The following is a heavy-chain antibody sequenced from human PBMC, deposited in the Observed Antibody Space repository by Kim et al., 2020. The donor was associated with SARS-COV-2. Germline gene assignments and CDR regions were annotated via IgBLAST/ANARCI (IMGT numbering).Heavy chain of an antibody. J-gene: IGHJ5*02. Sequence: TRYYADSVKGRFTNSRDNAKDSLYLQMNSLRDEDTAVYYCARGSASIGFDPWGQGTLVTVSS. CDR2: TR. V-gene: IGHV3-48*02. CDR3: ARGSASIGFDP. D-gene: IGHD2-15*01.